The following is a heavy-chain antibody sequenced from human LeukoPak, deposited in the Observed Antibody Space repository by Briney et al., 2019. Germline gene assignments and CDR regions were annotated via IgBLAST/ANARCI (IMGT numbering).Heavy chain of an antibody. CDR2: ISSSSSYI. CDR1: GFTFSSYS. D-gene: IGHD1-7*01. Sequence: PGGSLRLSCAASGFTFSSYSMNWVRQAPGKGLEWVSSISSSSSYIYYADSVKGRFTISRDNAKNSLYLQMNSLRAEDTAVYYCARVEELRFLPGTVYYYYGMDVWGQGTTVTVSS. J-gene: IGHJ6*02. V-gene: IGHV3-21*01. CDR3: ARVEELRFLPGTVYYYYGMDV.